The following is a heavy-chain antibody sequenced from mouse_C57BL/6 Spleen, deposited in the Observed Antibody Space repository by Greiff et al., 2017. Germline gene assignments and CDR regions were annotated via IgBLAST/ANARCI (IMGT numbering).Heavy chain of an antibody. CDR2: INPSTGGT. D-gene: IGHD2-1*01. CDR3: ARGIYSNYFDY. CDR1: GYSFTGYY. V-gene: IGHV1-42*01. Sequence: EVQLQQSGPELVKPGASVKISCKASGYSFTGYYMNWVKQSPEKSLEWIGEINPSTGGTTYNQKFKAKATLTVDKSSSTAYMQLKSLTSEDSAVYYCARGIYSNYFDYWGQGTTLTVSS. J-gene: IGHJ2*01.